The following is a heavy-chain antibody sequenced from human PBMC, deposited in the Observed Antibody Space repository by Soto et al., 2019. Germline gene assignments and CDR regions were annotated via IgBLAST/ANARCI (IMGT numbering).Heavy chain of an antibody. CDR3: ARDRYYGSGSPQWFDP. CDR1: GGTFSSYT. V-gene: IGHV1-69*04. CDR2: IIPILGIA. Sequence: SVKVSCKASGGTFSSYTISWVRQAPGQGLEWMGRIIPILGIANYAQKFQGRVTITADKSTSTAYMELSGLRSEDTAVYYCARDRYYGSGSPQWFDPWGQGTLVTVSS. D-gene: IGHD3-10*01. J-gene: IGHJ5*02.